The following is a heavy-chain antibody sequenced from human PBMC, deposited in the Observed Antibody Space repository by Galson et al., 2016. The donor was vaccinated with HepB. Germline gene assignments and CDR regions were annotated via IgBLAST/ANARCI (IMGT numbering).Heavy chain of an antibody. CDR2: IGNGPSAT. Sequence: SLRLSCAASGFTVSNNYMSWVRQAPGKGLEWLSYIGNGPSATFFADSVQGRFSISRDNARNSVSLQMSTLRAEDTAVYYCARTDPSSLLVGGVFFDLWGQGTLVAVSS. CDR3: ARTDPSSLLVGGVFFDL. CDR1: GFTVSNNY. V-gene: IGHV3-11*01. J-gene: IGHJ4*02. D-gene: IGHD3-16*01.